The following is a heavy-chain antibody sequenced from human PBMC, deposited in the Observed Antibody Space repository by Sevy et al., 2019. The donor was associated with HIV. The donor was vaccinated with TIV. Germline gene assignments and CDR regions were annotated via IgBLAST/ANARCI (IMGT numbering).Heavy chain of an antibody. J-gene: IGHJ6*02. V-gene: IGHV5-51*01. CDR1: GYSFTSYW. D-gene: IGHD2-2*01. CDR3: ASSAAKGARYYYYGMDV. CDR2: IYPGDSDT. Sequence: GESLKISCKGSGYSFTSYWIGWVRQMPGKGLEWMWIIYPGDSDTRYSPSFQGQVTISADKSISTAYLQWSSLKASDTAMYYCASSAAKGARYYYYGMDVWGQGTTVTVSS.